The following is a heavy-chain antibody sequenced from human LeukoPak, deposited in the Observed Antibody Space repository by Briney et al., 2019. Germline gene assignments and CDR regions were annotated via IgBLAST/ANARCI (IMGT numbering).Heavy chain of an antibody. Sequence: GRSLRLSCAASGFTFSSYAMHWVRQAPGKGLEWVAFIRYDGSNKYYADSVKGRFTISRDNSKNTLYLQMNSLRAEDTAVYYCAKDLAWSSLEQLPDYWGQGTLVTVSS. D-gene: IGHD6-6*01. J-gene: IGHJ4*02. CDR3: AKDLAWSSLEQLPDY. CDR1: GFTFSSYA. CDR2: IRYDGSNK. V-gene: IGHV3-30*02.